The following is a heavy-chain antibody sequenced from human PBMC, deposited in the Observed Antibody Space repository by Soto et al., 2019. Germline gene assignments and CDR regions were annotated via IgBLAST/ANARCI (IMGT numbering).Heavy chain of an antibody. CDR3: ARDLGGGRGYCSGGSCYAFDY. CDR1: GGTFSSYA. D-gene: IGHD2-15*01. V-gene: IGHV1-69*01. J-gene: IGHJ4*02. Sequence: QVQLVQSGAEVKKPGSSVKVSCKASGGTFSSYAISWVRQAPGQGLEWMGGIIPIFGTANYAQKFQGRVTITAVESTSTAYMELRSLRSEDTAVYYCARDLGGGRGYCSGGSCYAFDYWGQGTLVTVSS. CDR2: IIPIFGTA.